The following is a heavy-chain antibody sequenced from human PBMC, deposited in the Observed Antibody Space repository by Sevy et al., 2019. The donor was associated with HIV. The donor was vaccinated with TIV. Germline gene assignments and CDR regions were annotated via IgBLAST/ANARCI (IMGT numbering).Heavy chain of an antibody. V-gene: IGHV3-23*01. CDR1: GFAFYEYS. Sequence: GESLKISCAASGFAFYEYSMSWIRQAPGKGLEWVDTFSFGCGKINYADSVKGRFTISRDNSKNSFYLQMDNLRVEDTALYYCAREGCSRPHDYWGQGTRVTVSS. J-gene: IGHJ4*02. D-gene: IGHD2-8*01. CDR3: AREGCSRPHDY. CDR2: FSFGCGKI.